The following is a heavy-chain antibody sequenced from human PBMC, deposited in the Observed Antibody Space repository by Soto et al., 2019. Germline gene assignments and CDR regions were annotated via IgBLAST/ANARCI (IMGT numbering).Heavy chain of an antibody. D-gene: IGHD6-13*01. CDR2: ISYDGSNK. CDR1: GFTFSSYG. J-gene: IGHJ6*02. CDR3: AKDVWYSSSWYRGGENYYYGMDV. Sequence: GGSLRLSCAASGFTFSSYGMHWVRQAPGKGLEWVAVISYDGSNKYYADSVKGRFTISRDNSKNTLYLQMNSLRAEDTAVYDCAKDVWYSSSWYRGGENYYYGMDVWGQGTTVTVSS. V-gene: IGHV3-30*18.